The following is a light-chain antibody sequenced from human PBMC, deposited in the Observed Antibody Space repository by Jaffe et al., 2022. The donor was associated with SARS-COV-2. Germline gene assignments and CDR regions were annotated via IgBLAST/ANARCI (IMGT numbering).Light chain of an antibody. J-gene: IGKJ4*01. CDR2: EAS. CDR3: QQYSDSAVT. Sequence: EIVLTQSPGTLSLSPGERATLSCRASQSVSSSYLAWYQQKPGQAPRLLIYEASNRATGIPDRFSGSGSGTDFTLTISRLEPEDFAVYYCQQYSDSAVTFGGGTKVEIK. V-gene: IGKV3-20*01. CDR1: QSVSSSY.